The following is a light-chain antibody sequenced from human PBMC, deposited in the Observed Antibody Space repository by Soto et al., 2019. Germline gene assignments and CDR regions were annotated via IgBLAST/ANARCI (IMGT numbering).Light chain of an antibody. J-gene: IGKJ2*01. CDR2: GAS. Sequence: EIVLTQSPGTLSLSPGERATLSCRASQSVSSNYLAWYQQKPGQAPRLLIYGASRGAAGIPDRFIGSGSGTDFTLTINRQEPKDFAVYFCQQYGRSPMFTFGQGTKLEIK. CDR1: QSVSSNY. V-gene: IGKV3-20*01. CDR3: QQYGRSPMFT.